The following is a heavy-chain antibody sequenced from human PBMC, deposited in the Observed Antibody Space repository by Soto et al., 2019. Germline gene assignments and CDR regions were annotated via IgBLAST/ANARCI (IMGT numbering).Heavy chain of an antibody. CDR3: ARSSGYYDILTGPWGAFDI. Sequence: GASVKVSCKASGYTFTSYYMHWVRQAPGQGLEWMGIINPSGGSTSYAQKFQGRVTMTRDTSTSTVYMELSSLRSEDTAVYYCARSSGYYDILTGPWGAFDIWGQGTMVTVSS. V-gene: IGHV1-46*01. J-gene: IGHJ3*02. CDR1: GYTFTSYY. CDR2: INPSGGST. D-gene: IGHD3-9*01.